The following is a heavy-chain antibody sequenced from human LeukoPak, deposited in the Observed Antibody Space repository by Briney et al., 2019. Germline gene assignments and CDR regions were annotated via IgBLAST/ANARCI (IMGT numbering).Heavy chain of an antibody. Sequence: GGSLKLSCAASGFTFSGSAMHWVRQASGKGLEWVGRIRSKANNYATAYAASVKGRFTISRDDSKNTAYLQMNSLKTEDTAVYYCAKFRWDQDDAFDIWGQGTMVTVSS. D-gene: IGHD1-26*01. CDR1: GFTFSGSA. CDR3: AKFRWDQDDAFDI. CDR2: IRSKANNYAT. V-gene: IGHV3-73*01. J-gene: IGHJ3*02.